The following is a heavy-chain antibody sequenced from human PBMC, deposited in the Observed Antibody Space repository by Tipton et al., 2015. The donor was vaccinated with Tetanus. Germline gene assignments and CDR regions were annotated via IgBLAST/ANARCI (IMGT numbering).Heavy chain of an antibody. CDR2: ISYSGST. CDR1: GGSVRGGSYY. V-gene: IGHV4-61*01. J-gene: IGHJ5*02. D-gene: IGHD3-10*01. CDR3: AGGLVRWYEP. Sequence: TLSLTCTVSGGSVRGGSYYWNWIRQPPGKGLEWLAYISYSGSTNSNYSLKSRITISRDPSKNQFSLKLASVTAADTAVYSCAGGLVRWYEPWGRGTLVTVSS.